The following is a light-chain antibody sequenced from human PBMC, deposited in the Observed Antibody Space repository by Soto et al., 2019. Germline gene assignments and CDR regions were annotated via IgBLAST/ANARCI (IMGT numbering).Light chain of an antibody. CDR2: EVT. CDR3: SSFAGTNSFV. V-gene: IGLV2-8*01. Sequence: QSALTQPPSASGSPGQSVAISCTGTSSDVGGYNYVSWYQQHPGKAPKLMIYEVTRRPSGVPDRIFGSKSDTTASLTVSGLQADDEGHYYCSSFAGTNSFVFGTGTKVTVL. J-gene: IGLJ1*01. CDR1: SSDVGGYNY.